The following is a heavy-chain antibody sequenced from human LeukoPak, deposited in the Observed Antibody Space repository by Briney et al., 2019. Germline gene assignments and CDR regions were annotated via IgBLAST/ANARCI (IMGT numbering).Heavy chain of an antibody. CDR1: GDSVSSNSAG. CDR3: HWFDP. CDR2: TYYRTKWYI. J-gene: IGHJ5*02. V-gene: IGHV6-1*01. Sequence: SQTLSLTCAISGDSVSSNSAGWNWIRQSPSRGLEWLGRTYYRTKWYIDYAPSVESRMTINADTSRNQFSLRLNYCAGGGLVRGVTHWFDPWGQGLLVTVS. D-gene: IGHD3-10*01.